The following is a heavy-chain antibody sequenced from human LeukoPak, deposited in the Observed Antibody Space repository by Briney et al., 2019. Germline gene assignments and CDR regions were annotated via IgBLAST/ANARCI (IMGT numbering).Heavy chain of an antibody. D-gene: IGHD3-10*01. CDR1: GFTFSSYW. V-gene: IGHV3-7*01. CDR3: ARGGQAGTGDL. J-gene: IGHJ5*02. Sequence: GGSLRLSCAASGFTFSSYWMSWVRQAPGKGLEWVANIKQDGSETYHVDSVKGRFTISRDNAKDSLYLEMNSLRAEDTAVYYCARGGQAGTGDLWGQGTLVTVSS. CDR2: IKQDGSET.